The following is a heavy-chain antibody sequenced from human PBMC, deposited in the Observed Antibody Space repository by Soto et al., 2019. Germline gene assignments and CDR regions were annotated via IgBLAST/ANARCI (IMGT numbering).Heavy chain of an antibody. CDR1: GYTFTSYG. CDR2: ISAYNGNT. J-gene: IGHJ3*02. Sequence: QVQLVQSGAEVKKPGASVKVSCKASGYTFTSYGISWVRQAPGQGLEWLGWISAYNGNTNYAQKLQGRVTKTTDTSTSTGYMWLRRLRSDDTAVYYCARDGVGATRAFDIWGQGTMVNVSS. CDR3: ARDGVGATRAFDI. D-gene: IGHD1-26*01. V-gene: IGHV1-18*01.